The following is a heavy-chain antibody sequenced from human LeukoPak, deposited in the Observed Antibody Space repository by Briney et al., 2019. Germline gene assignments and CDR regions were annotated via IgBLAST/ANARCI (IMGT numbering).Heavy chain of an antibody. CDR2: INPNSGGT. Sequence: ASVKVSSKASGYTFTGYYMHWVRQAPGQGLEWMGWINPNSGGTNYAQKFQGRVTMTRDTSIITAYMELSRLRSDDTAVYYCAMTSYYYDIRGYFDYWGQGTLVTVSS. D-gene: IGHD3-22*01. J-gene: IGHJ4*02. CDR3: AMTSYYYDIRGYFDY. V-gene: IGHV1-2*02. CDR1: GYTFTGYY.